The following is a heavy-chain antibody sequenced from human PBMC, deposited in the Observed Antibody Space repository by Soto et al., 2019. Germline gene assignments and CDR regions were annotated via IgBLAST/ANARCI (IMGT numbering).Heavy chain of an antibody. J-gene: IGHJ6*02. CDR2: IGTAGDT. CDR1: GFTFSSYD. D-gene: IGHD1-7*01. CDR3: ARGEGYNWNCYYSGYGMDV. V-gene: IGHV3-13*01. Sequence: EVQLVESGGGLVQPGGSLRLSCAASGFTFSSYDMHWVRQATGKGLEWVSAIGTAGDTYYPGSVKGRFTISRENAKNSLYLQMNSLRAEDTAVYYCARGEGYNWNCYYSGYGMDVWGQGTTVTVSS.